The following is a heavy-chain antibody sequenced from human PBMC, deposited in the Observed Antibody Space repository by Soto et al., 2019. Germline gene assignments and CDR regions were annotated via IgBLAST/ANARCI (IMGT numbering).Heavy chain of an antibody. CDR3: AKEGGNSAPYYYGMDV. J-gene: IGHJ6*02. D-gene: IGHD2-21*02. CDR2: IKRGGSET. CDR1: GFTFSSYW. V-gene: IGHV3-7*03. Sequence: GGSLRLSCAASGFTFSSYWMSWVRQAPGKGLEWVANIKRGGSETYYVDSVKGRFTISRDNAKNSLYLQMNSLRAEDTAVYYCAKEGGNSAPYYYGMDVWGQGTTVTVSS.